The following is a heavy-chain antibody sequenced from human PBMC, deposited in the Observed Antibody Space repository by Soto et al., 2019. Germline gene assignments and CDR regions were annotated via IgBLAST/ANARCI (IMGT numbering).Heavy chain of an antibody. CDR2: ISGSGGST. D-gene: IGHD3-9*01. J-gene: IGHJ4*02. Sequence: GGSLRLSCAASGFTFSSYAMSWVRQAPGKGLEWVSVISGSGGSTYNADSVKGRFTISRDNSKNLLYLQMNSLRAEDTAVYYCAKGDILTGYYRRYYFDYWGQGTLVTVSS. CDR1: GFTFSSYA. V-gene: IGHV3-23*01. CDR3: AKGDILTGYYRRYYFDY.